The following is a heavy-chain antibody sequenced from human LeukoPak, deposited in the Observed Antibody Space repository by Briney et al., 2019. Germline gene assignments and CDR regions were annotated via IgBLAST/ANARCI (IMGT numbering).Heavy chain of an antibody. V-gene: IGHV3-11*01. D-gene: IGHD5-12*01. CDR1: GFTFSDYY. CDR2: ISSSGSTI. J-gene: IGHJ6*02. Sequence: GGSLRLSCAASGFTFSDYYMSWIRQAPGKGLEWVSYISSSGSTIYYADSVKGRFTISRDNAKNSLYLQMNSLRAEDTAVYYCARDWEEGLKWRGYYYYGMDVWGQGTTVTVSS. CDR3: ARDWEEGLKWRGYYYYGMDV.